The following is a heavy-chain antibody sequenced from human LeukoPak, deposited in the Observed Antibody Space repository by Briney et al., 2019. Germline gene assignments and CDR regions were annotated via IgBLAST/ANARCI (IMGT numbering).Heavy chain of an antibody. V-gene: IGHV4-4*02. J-gene: IGHJ4*02. D-gene: IGHD1-14*01. CDR3: AREILGGFNPGAY. Sequence: KPSETLSLTCTVSLDSTTSNFWSWVRQPPGKSLEWIGEIHRSGSPNYNPSLQSRVTISIDRSRDQIALELSSVTAADTAVYYCAREILGGFNPGAYWGQGTLVTVSS. CDR2: IHRSGSP. CDR1: LDSTTSNF.